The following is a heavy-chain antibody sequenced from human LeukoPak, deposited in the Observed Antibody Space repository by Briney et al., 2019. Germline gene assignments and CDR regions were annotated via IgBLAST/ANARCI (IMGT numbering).Heavy chain of an antibody. Sequence: ASVKVSCKVSGYTLTELSMHWVRQAPGKGLEWMGGFDPEDGETIYAQKFQGRVTMTEDTSTDTAYMELSSLRSEDTAVYYCARAYSAMVRGVIIQWFDPWGQGTLVTVSS. D-gene: IGHD3-10*01. J-gene: IGHJ5*02. CDR1: GYTLTELS. CDR3: ARAYSAMVRGVIIQWFDP. CDR2: FDPEDGET. V-gene: IGHV1-24*01.